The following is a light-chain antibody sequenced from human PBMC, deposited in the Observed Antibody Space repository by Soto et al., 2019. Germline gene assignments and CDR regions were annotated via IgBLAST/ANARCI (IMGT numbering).Light chain of an antibody. Sequence: QSVLTQPASMSGSPGQSITISCTGTSSDVWSYNFVSWYQQHPGKAPKLMIYEVTKRPSGVSSRFCGSKSCNTASLTMAVLQAADEADYYCSSYAGSNTLVFGGGTKVTVL. V-gene: IGLV2-23*02. CDR2: EVT. CDR3: SSYAGSNTLV. J-gene: IGLJ2*01. CDR1: SSDVWSYNF.